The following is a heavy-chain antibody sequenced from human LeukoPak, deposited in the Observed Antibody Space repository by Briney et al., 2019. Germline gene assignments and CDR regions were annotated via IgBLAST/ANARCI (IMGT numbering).Heavy chain of an antibody. CDR2: TYYRSKWYN. CDR3: ARESLEYSSRYRRFDP. V-gene: IGHV6-1*01. D-gene: IGHD6-6*01. J-gene: IGHJ5*02. Sequence: TSQTLSLTCAISGDSVSSNSAAWNWIRQSPSRGLEWLGRTYYRSKWYNDYAVSVKSRITINPDTSKNQFSLQLNSVTPEDTAVYYCARESLEYSSRYRRFDPWGQGTLVTVSS. CDR1: GDSVSSNSAA.